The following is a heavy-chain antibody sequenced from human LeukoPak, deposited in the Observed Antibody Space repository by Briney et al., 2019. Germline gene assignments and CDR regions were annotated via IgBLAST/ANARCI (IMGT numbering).Heavy chain of an antibody. D-gene: IGHD2-21*01. Sequence: SETLSLTCTVSGGSISSSSYYWGWIRQPPGKGLEWIGSIYYSGSTYYNPSLKSRVTISVDTSKNRFSLKLSSVTAADTAVYYCARESRGGDCYDYWGQGTLVTVSS. V-gene: IGHV4-39*07. CDR3: ARESRGGDCYDY. CDR2: IYYSGST. J-gene: IGHJ4*02. CDR1: GGSISSSSYY.